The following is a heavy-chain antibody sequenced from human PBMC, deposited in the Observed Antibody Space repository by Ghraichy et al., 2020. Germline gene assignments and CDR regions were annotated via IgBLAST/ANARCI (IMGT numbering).Heavy chain of an antibody. CDR1: GFTFDDYT. Sequence: GGSLRLSCAASGFTFDDYTMHWVRQAPGKGLEWVSLISWDGGSTYYADSVKGRFTISRDNSKNSLYLQMNSLRTEDTALYYCAKDMKEGDTMVRDVYYYYGMDVCGQGTTVTVSS. V-gene: IGHV3-43*01. J-gene: IGHJ6*02. D-gene: IGHD3-10*01. CDR2: ISWDGGST. CDR3: AKDMKEGDTMVRDVYYYYGMDV.